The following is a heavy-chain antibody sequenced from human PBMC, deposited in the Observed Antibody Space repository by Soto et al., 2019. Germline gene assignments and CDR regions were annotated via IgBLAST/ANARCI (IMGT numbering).Heavy chain of an antibody. CDR3: ARDPDRLGLYYYYGMDV. V-gene: IGHV3-23*01. CDR2: ILVGGST. CDR1: GVICSSYD. Sequence: GGSLRLSWAVAGVICSSYDMSWVRPAPGKGLEWVSTILVGGSTHYADSVKGRLPISQNNFKNTVSLEMNNLKDDDTAVYYCARDPDRLGLYYYYGMDVWGQGTTVTVSS. J-gene: IGHJ6*02. D-gene: IGHD3-10*01.